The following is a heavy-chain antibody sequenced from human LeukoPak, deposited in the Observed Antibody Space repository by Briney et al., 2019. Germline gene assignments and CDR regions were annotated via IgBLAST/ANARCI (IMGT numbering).Heavy chain of an antibody. CDR3: ARVPSTVTTRPDDY. J-gene: IGHJ4*02. Sequence: GGSLRLSCAASGFTFSSYSMNWVRQAPGKGLEWVSSISSSSSCIYYADSVKGRFTISRDNAKNSLYLQMNSLRAEDTAVYYCARVPSTVTTRPDDYWGQGTLVTVSS. V-gene: IGHV3-21*01. CDR1: GFTFSSYS. D-gene: IGHD4-17*01. CDR2: ISSSSSCI.